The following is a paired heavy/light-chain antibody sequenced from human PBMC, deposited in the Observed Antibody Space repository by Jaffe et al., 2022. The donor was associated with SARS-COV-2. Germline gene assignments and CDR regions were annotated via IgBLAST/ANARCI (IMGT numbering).Light chain of an antibody. J-gene: IGKJ4*01. CDR1: QDISTY. Sequence: DIQMTQSPSSLSASVGDRITITCQASQDISTYLNWYQQKPGKAPNLLIYDASNLETGVPSRFSGSGSGTDFTFTISSLQPEDIATYYCQQYDNFSPRTFGGGTTVDIK. CDR2: DAS. V-gene: IGKV1-33*01. CDR3: QQYDNFSPRT.
Heavy chain of an antibody. D-gene: IGHD1-1*01. CDR2: VHYRTNT. V-gene: IGHV4-61*01. CDR1: GGSVSSGSYY. CDR3: ASDWGYNRFGY. Sequence: QVQLQESGPGLVKPSETLSLTCTVSGGSVSSGSYYWSWIRQSPGKGLEWIGYVHYRTNTKYNPALESRVTISTDTSKNQFSLELTSVTAADTAVYYCASDWGYNRFGYWGQGTLVTVSS. J-gene: IGHJ4*02.